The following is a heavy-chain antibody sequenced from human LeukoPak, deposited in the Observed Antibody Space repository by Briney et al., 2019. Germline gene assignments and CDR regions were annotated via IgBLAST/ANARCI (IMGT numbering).Heavy chain of an antibody. D-gene: IGHD5-24*01. CDR1: AGSITNYY. J-gene: IGHJ4*02. CDR3: ARGNGYNYY. Sequence: SETLSLTCTVSAGSITNYYGSWIRQPPGRGLEWIGYIFYSGSTICNPSLQSRVTISVDTSKNQFSLKLSSVTAAETAVYYCARGNGYNYYWGQGTLVTVSS. CDR2: IFYSGST. V-gene: IGHV4-59*01.